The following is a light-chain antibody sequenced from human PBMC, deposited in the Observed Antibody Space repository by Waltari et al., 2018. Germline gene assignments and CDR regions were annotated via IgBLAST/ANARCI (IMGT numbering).Light chain of an antibody. CDR2: DAA. Sequence: AVQLTQSPSPLSASVGDRVSTTCRASQDISNALAWYKQKAGKPPKLLIYDAATLESGVPSKFSGGGSGTYFTLTISSLQPEDFATYYCQHFNRYPPWTFGQGTNLEI. J-gene: IGKJ2*01. CDR3: QHFNRYPPWT. CDR1: QDISNA. V-gene: IGKV1-13*02.